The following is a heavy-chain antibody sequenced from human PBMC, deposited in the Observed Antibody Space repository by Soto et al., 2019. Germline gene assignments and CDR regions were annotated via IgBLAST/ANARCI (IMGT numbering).Heavy chain of an antibody. CDR3: ARANSSGWYGGYYYYYYGMHV. Sequence: SETLSLTCAVYGGSFSGYYWSWIRQPPGKGLEWIGEINHSGSTNYNPSLKSRVTISVDTSKNQFSLKLSSVTAADTAVYYCARANSSGWYGGYYYYYYGMHVWGQGTTVTVSS. D-gene: IGHD6-19*01. J-gene: IGHJ6*02. CDR1: GGSFSGYY. V-gene: IGHV4-34*01. CDR2: INHSGST.